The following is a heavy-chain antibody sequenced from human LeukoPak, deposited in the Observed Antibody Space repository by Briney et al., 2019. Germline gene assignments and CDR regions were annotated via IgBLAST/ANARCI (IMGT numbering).Heavy chain of an antibody. CDR1: GFTFSSYE. J-gene: IGHJ3*02. D-gene: IGHD3-16*02. CDR3: ARDYPGSPSSDAFDI. Sequence: GGSLRLSCAASGFTFSSYEMNWVRQAPGKGLEWVSYISSSGSTIYYADSVKGRFTISRGNAKNSLYLQMNSLRAEDTAVYYCARDYPGSPSSDAFDIWGQGTMVTVSS. V-gene: IGHV3-48*03. CDR2: ISSSGSTI.